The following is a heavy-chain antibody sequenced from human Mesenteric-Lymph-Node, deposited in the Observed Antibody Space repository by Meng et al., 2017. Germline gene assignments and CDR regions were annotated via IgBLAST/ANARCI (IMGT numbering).Heavy chain of an antibody. V-gene: IGHV4-4*02. CDR1: GGSSSSSNG. CDR3: ATQESRDGHNPY. J-gene: IGHJ4*02. Sequence: QVQLQETGPGLVKPSGTMPLTCAAAGGSSSSSNGWRWVRQPPGKGLEWIGEIYHSGSTNYNPSLKRRVTISVDKSKNQFSLKLSSVTAADTAVYYCATQESRDGHNPYWGQGTLVTVSS. CDR2: IYHSGST. D-gene: IGHD5-24*01.